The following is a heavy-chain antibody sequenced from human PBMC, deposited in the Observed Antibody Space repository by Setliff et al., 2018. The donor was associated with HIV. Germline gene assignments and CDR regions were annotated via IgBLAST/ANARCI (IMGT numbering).Heavy chain of an antibody. J-gene: IGHJ3*02. D-gene: IGHD6-13*01. CDR1: GYTFTGYY. CDR3: ARHSFGSSSWQNDAFDI. Sequence: GASVKVSCKASGYTFTGYYMHWVRQAPGQGLEWMGRINPNSSGTNYAQKFQGRVTMTRDTSISTAYMELSRLSSDDTAGYYCARHSFGSSSWQNDAFDIWGQGTTVTVSS. CDR2: INPNSSGT. V-gene: IGHV1-2*06.